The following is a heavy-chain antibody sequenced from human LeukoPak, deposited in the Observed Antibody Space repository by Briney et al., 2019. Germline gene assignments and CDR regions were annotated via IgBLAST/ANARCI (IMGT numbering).Heavy chain of an antibody. Sequence: ASVKVSCKASGYTFTSYDINWVRQATGQGLEWMGWMSPNSGNTGYAQKFQGRVTMTRNTSISAAYMELSSLRSEDTVVYYCAKGYGWEASYYYYYMDVWGKGTTVTISS. V-gene: IGHV1-8*01. J-gene: IGHJ6*03. CDR1: GYTFTSYD. D-gene: IGHD1-26*01. CDR3: AKGYGWEASYYYYYMDV. CDR2: MSPNSGNT.